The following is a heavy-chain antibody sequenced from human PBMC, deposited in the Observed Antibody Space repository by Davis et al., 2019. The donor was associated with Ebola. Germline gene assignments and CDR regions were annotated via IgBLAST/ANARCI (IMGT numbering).Heavy chain of an antibody. CDR1: GFTFSSYW. V-gene: IGHV3-7*01. D-gene: IGHD6-13*01. CDR3: ARESYESSSWYGGNYYGMDV. CDR2: IKQDGSEK. J-gene: IGHJ6*04. Sequence: GESLKISCAASGFTFSSYWMSWVRQAPGKGLEWVANIKQDGSEKYYVDSVKGRFTISRDNAKNSLYLQMNSLRAEDTAVYYCARESYESSSWYGGNYYGMDVWGKGTTVTVSS.